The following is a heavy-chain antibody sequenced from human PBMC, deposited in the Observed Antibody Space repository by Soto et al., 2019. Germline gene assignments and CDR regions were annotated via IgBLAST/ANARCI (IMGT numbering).Heavy chain of an antibody. D-gene: IGHD2-2*01. CDR2: INPNSGGT. J-gene: IGHJ3*02. CDR3: ARSHDEGIVVVPAAARAFDI. V-gene: IGHV1-2*04. CDR1: RYTFTGYY. Sequence: GASVKVSCKASRYTFTGYYMHWVRQAPGQGLEWMGWINPNSGGTNYAQKFQGWVTMTRDTSISTAYMELSRLRSDDTAVYYCARSHDEGIVVVPAAARAFDIWGQGTMVTVS.